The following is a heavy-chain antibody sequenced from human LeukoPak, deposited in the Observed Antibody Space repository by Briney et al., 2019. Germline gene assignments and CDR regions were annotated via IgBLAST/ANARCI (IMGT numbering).Heavy chain of an antibody. Sequence: SETLSLTCTVSGDSMSYYYWNFIRQPTGKGLEWIGRIHTSGTTYYSASLKSRVSMSVDSSRNQFSLRLTSVTAADTAIYFCARGDYYDGGGRNWFDVWGQGTLVTVSS. CDR3: ARGDYYDGGGRNWFDV. V-gene: IGHV4-4*07. CDR2: IHTSGTT. D-gene: IGHD3-16*01. J-gene: IGHJ5*02. CDR1: GDSMSYYY.